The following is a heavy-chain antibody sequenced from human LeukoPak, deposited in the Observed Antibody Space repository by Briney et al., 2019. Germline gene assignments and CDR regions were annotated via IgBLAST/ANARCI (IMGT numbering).Heavy chain of an antibody. Sequence: PSQTLSLTCTVSGGSISSGDYFWSWIRQLPGKGLEWIGHIYYSGGTYYNPSLRSRVTISVDTSKNQFSLKLTSVTAADTAVYYCARDPGYNFPKGIDYWGQGTLVTVSS. J-gene: IGHJ4*02. CDR3: ARDPGYNFPKGIDY. CDR2: IYYSGGT. D-gene: IGHD2/OR15-2a*01. CDR1: GGSISSGDYF. V-gene: IGHV4-31*03.